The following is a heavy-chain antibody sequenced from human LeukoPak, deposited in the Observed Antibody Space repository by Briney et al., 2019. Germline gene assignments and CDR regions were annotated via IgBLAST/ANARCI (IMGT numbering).Heavy chain of an antibody. CDR2: IYYSGST. J-gene: IGHJ5*02. V-gene: IGHV4-59*01. D-gene: IGHD3-3*01. CDR1: GGSISSYY. Sequence: SETLSLTCTVSGGSISSYYWSWIRQPPGKGLEWIGYIYYSGSTNYNPSLKSRVTISVDTSKNQFSLKLSSVTAADTAVYYCARVVTIFGVVNWFDPWGQGTLVTVSS. CDR3: ARVVTIFGVVNWFDP.